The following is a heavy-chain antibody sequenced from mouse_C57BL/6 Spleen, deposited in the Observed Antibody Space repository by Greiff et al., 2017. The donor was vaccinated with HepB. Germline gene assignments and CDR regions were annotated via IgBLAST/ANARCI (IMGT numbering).Heavy chain of an antibody. J-gene: IGHJ1*03. V-gene: IGHV3-6*01. CDR2: ISYDGSN. Sequence: EVQLVESGPGLVKPSQSLSLTCSVTGYSITSGYYWNWIRQFPGNKLEWMGYISYDGSNNYNPSLKNRISITRDTSKNQFFLKLNSVTTEDTATYYCASSKLGPGYFDVWGTGTTVTVSS. CDR1: GYSITSGYY. D-gene: IGHD4-1*01. CDR3: ASSKLGPGYFDV.